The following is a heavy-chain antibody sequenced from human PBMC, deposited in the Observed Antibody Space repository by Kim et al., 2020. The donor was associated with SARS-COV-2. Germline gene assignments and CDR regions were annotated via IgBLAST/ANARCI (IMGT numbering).Heavy chain of an antibody. Sequence: SETLSLTCTVSGDSISSGGYYWSWIRQHPGKGLEWIGYIYYSGSTYYNPSLKSRVIISVDTSKNQFSLKLSSVTAADTAVYYCARGGLTTVTTGDYWGQGTLVTVSS. CDR3: ARGGLTTVTTGDY. D-gene: IGHD4-17*01. J-gene: IGHJ4*02. V-gene: IGHV4-31*03. CDR2: IYYSGST. CDR1: GDSISSGGYY.